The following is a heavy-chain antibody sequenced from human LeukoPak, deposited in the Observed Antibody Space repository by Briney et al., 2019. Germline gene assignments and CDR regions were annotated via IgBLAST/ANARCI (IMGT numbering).Heavy chain of an antibody. J-gene: IGHJ6*02. D-gene: IGHD3-10*01. Sequence: VASVKVSCKASGYTFTGYYMHWVRQAPGQGLEWMGWTNPNSGGTNYAQKFQGRVTMTRDTSISTAYMELSRLRSEDTAVYYCATDGPLWFGEPLPKSMDVWGQGTTVTVSS. CDR1: GYTFTGYY. CDR2: TNPNSGGT. V-gene: IGHV1-2*02. CDR3: ATDGPLWFGEPLPKSMDV.